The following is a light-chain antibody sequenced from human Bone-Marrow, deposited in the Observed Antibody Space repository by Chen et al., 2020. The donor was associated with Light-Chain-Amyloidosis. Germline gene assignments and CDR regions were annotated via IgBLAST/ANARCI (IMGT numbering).Light chain of an antibody. J-gene: IGLJ3*02. CDR2: DDS. Sequence: SYVLTQPSSVSVAPGQTATIACGGNNIGSTSVHWYQHTPGQAPLLVVYDDSDRPSGIPERLSGSNSGNTATLTIRRVEAGDEADYDCQVWDRSSDRPVFGGGTKLTVL. V-gene: IGLV3-21*02. CDR1: NIGSTS. CDR3: QVWDRSSDRPV.